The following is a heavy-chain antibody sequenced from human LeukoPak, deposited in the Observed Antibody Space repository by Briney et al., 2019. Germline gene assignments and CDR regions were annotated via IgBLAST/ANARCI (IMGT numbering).Heavy chain of an antibody. D-gene: IGHD1-26*01. Sequence: APGRVSCKPSGYTFTYHYIHLVRQAPGQGLEWRGIINPSNGDTNYAQRFQGRVTMTRDTSTSTVYRELSRLDSEDTAVYYCAREPLVGAGGGGYYYYGMDVWGQGTTVTVSS. CDR2: INPSNGDT. CDR3: AREPLVGAGGGGYYYYGMDV. V-gene: IGHV1-46*01. CDR1: GYTFTYHY. J-gene: IGHJ6*02.